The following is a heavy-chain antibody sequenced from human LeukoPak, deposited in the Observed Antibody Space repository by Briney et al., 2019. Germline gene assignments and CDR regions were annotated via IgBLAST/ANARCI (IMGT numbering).Heavy chain of an antibody. Sequence: ASVKVSCKASGYTFTSYGISWVRQAPGQGLEWMGWMNPSNGNTGFAQKFQGRLTMTRDTSISTAYMELSSLRAEDTAVYYCAKDAPDGSYFDYWGQGTLVTVSS. CDR2: MNPSNGNT. CDR3: AKDAPDGSYFDY. CDR1: GYTFTSYG. V-gene: IGHV1-8*02. D-gene: IGHD1-26*01. J-gene: IGHJ4*02.